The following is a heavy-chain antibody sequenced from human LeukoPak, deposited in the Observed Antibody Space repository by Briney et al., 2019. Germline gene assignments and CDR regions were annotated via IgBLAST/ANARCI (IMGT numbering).Heavy chain of an antibody. CDR2: IYYSGSI. V-gene: IGHV4-59*01. J-gene: IGHJ4*02. CDR3: ARGAAGYSYG. CDR1: GGSISSYY. Sequence: SETLSLTCTVSGGSISSYYWSWIRQPPGKGLEWIGHIYYSGSINYNPSLKGRVTISIDTSKNQFSLRLSSVTAADTAVYYCARGAAGYSYGWGQGTLVTVSS. D-gene: IGHD5-18*01.